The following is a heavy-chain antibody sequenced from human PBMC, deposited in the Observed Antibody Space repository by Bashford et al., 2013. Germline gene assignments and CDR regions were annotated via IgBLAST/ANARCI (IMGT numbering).Heavy chain of an antibody. V-gene: IGHV1-2*02. D-gene: IGHD2-8*01. CDR2: INPNRGDT. Sequence: WVRQAPGQGLEWMGWINPNRGDTNYAQNFQGRVNMTRDTSISTAYLELSRLRSDDTAVYYCARDNVLYYYGMDVWGQGTTVTVSS. CDR3: ARDNVLYYYGMDV. J-gene: IGHJ6*02.